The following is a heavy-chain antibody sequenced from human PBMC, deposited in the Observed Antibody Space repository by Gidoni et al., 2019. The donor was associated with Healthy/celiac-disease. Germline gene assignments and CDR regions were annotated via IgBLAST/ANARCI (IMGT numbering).Heavy chain of an antibody. V-gene: IGHV3-9*01. CDR2: ISWNSGSI. CDR1: GLPFDDYA. J-gene: IGHJ4*02. CDR3: AKDRRHDYGDPGAFDY. D-gene: IGHD4-17*01. Sequence: EVQLVASGGGLVQPGRSLRRSCAASGLPFDDYAMHWVRQAPGKGLGGVSGISWNSGSIGYADSVKGRFTISRDNAKNSLYLQMNSLRAEDTALYYCAKDRRHDYGDPGAFDYWGQGTLVTVSS.